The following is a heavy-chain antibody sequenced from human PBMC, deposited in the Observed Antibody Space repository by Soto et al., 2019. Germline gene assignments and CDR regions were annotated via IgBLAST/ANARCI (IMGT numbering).Heavy chain of an antibody. Sequence: QVLQQESGPGLVKPSETLSLTCSVYDGSISNYYWSWIRQPPGKGLEWIGYVHYSGSINYNPSLNSRVTISMDTSKAQFSLELNSVTAADTAFYYCARGRSNMRYWGQGTLVTVSS. D-gene: IGHD3-16*01. CDR3: ARGRSNMRY. V-gene: IGHV4-59*01. CDR2: VHYSGSI. CDR1: DGSISNYY. J-gene: IGHJ4*02.